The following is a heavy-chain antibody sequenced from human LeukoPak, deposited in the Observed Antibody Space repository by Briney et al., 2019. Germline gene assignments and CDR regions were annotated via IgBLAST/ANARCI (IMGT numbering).Heavy chain of an antibody. V-gene: IGHV1-2*06. CDR3: ARIRNYYDSSGYPFDY. D-gene: IGHD3-22*01. J-gene: IGHJ4*02. CDR1: GYTFTGYY. Sequence: ASVKVSCKASGYTFTGYYMHWVRQAPGQGLEWMGRINPNSGGTNYAQKFQGRVTMTRDTSISTAYMELSRLRSDDTAVYYCARIRNYYDSSGYPFDYWGRGTLVTVSS. CDR2: INPNSGGT.